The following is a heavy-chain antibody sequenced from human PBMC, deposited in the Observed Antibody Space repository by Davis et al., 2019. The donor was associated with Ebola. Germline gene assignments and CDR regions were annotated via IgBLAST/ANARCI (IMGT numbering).Heavy chain of an antibody. V-gene: IGHV3-9*01. D-gene: IGHD5-12*01. CDR3: AKAFRGYSNSHIDF. CDR1: GFNFEDRA. Sequence: PGGSLRLSCAASGFNFEDRAMHWVRQPPGKGLEWVSSISWNGGTIAYADSVKGRFTISRDNARNSLFLQMKSLRIEDTALYYCAKAFRGYSNSHIDFWGQGTLVIVSS. J-gene: IGHJ4*02. CDR2: ISWNGGTI.